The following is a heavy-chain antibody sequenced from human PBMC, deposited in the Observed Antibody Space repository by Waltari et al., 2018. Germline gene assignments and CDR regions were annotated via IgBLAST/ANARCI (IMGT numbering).Heavy chain of an antibody. CDR2: VSGRDEDK. V-gene: IGHV3-48*03. Sequence: EVQLVESGGGLVQPGGSLRLSCAASGFTLSSSEMNWVRQATGKGLERVSYVSGRDEDKLYADSGRGRVAGSGDSAKNALYHQMNNLGAEDTAVYYCGRELSSDYGDSNLGYWGQGTLVIVSS. CDR1: GFTLSSSE. D-gene: IGHD4-17*01. J-gene: IGHJ4*02. CDR3: GRELSSDYGDSNLGY.